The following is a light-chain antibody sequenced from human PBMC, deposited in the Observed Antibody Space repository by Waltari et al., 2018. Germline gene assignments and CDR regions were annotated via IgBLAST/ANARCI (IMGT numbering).Light chain of an antibody. CDR3: CSYAGSYSWV. CDR1: SSDVGGYNY. Sequence: QSALTQPRSVSGSPGQSVTISCTGTSSDVGGYNYVSWYQQHPGKAPKLSIYDVSKRRAGVPDRVSGSKAGNTASLTISGLQAEDEADYYCCSYAGSYSWVFGGGTKLTVL. V-gene: IGLV2-11*01. J-gene: IGLJ3*02. CDR2: DVS.